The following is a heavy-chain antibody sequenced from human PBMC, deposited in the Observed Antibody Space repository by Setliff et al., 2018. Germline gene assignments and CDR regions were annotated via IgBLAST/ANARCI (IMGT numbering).Heavy chain of an antibody. J-gene: IGHJ6*03. V-gene: IGHV1-69*01. Sequence: VSCKASGGTFSRSAISWVRQAPGQGLEWMGGIIPIFGTPTYAQKFQGRVTIIADESTSTTYMELSSLRSEDTAVYYCARGPQKFYSDTSGYYYDALYYYYMDVWGKGTTVTVSS. CDR2: IIPIFGTP. CDR1: GGTFSRSA. CDR3: ARGPQKFYSDTSGYYYDALYYYYMDV. D-gene: IGHD3-22*01.